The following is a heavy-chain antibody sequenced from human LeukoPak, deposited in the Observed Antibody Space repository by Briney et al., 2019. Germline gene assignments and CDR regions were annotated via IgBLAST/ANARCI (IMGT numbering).Heavy chain of an antibody. V-gene: IGHV1-18*01. CDR1: GYTFTASG. J-gene: IGHJ4*02. D-gene: IGHD3-22*01. CDR3: ARVTYYYDSSGYLTPPYFDY. CDR2: ISAYNGNT. Sequence: GASVKVSCKASGYTFTASGLCWVRQAPGQGLEWMGWISAYNGNTNYAQKLQGRVTMTTDTSTSTAYMELRSLRSDDTAVYYCARVTYYYDSSGYLTPPYFDYWGQGTLVTVSS.